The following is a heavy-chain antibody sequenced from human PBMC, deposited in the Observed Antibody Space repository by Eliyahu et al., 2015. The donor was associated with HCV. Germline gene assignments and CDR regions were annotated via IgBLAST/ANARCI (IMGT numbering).Heavy chain of an antibody. D-gene: IGHD1-7*01. CDR3: AKLQRNRDWNYQVYYGMDV. CDR2: VSYDGSKK. V-gene: IGHV3-30*18. J-gene: IGHJ6*04. CDR1: XFTFSSYX. Sequence: QVQLVESGGGXVQPGRSLRLSCAAXXFTFSSYXIHWVRQAPGKGLEWVAVVSYDGSKKYYADSVKGXFTISRDNSKNTLYLQTTSLRTEDTAVYYCAKLQRNRDWNYQVYYGMDVWGEGTTVTVSS.